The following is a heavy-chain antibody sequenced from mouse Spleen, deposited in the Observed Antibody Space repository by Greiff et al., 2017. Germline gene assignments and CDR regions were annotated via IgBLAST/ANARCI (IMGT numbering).Heavy chain of an antibody. CDR3: ATGYGSSPLYFDY. V-gene: IGHV1-55*01. CDR1: GYTFTSYW. J-gene: IGHJ2*01. CDR2: IYPGSGST. D-gene: IGHD1-1*01. Sequence: VQLQQPGAELVKPGASVKMSCKASGYTFTSYWITWVKQRPGQGLEWIGDIYPGSGSTNYNEKFKSKATLTVDTSSSTAYMQLSSLTSEDSAVYYCATGYGSSPLYFDYWGQGTTLTVSS.